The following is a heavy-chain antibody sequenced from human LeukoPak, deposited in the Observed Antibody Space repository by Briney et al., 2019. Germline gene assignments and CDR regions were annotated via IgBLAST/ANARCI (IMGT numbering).Heavy chain of an antibody. CDR1: GSSVSSSLYY. CDR3: ARRKDEVTATFDY. CDR2: IFSSGTT. Sequence: PSETLSPTCTVSGSSVSSSLYYWGWIRQPPGKGLEWIGNIFSSGTTYYNQSLKSRVTISVDTSKNQFSLKVRGVTAADTAVYYCARRKDEVTATFDYWGQGILVTVSS. D-gene: IGHD2-21*02. V-gene: IGHV4-39*01. J-gene: IGHJ4*02.